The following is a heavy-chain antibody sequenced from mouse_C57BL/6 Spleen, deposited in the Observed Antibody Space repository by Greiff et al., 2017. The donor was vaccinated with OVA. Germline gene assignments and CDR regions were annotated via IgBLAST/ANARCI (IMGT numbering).Heavy chain of an antibody. V-gene: IGHV5-12*01. CDR2: ISNGGGST. CDR1: GFTFSDYY. CDR3: AGSWCAY. J-gene: IGHJ3*01. Sequence: EVKLMESGGGLVQPGGSLKLSCAASGFTFSDYYMYWVRQTPETRLEWVAYISNGGGSTYYPDTVKGRFTISRDNAKNTLYLQMSRLKSEDTAMYYCAGSWCAYWGQGTLVTVSA.